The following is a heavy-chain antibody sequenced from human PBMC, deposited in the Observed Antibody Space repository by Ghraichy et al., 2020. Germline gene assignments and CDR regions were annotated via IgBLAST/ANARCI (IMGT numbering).Heavy chain of an antibody. CDR1: VGSFSGYY. Sequence: TLSLTCAVYVGSFSGYYWSWIRQPPGKGLEWIGEINHSGSTNYNPSLRSRVTISLDTSKNQFSLTLRSVTAADTAVYYCARGGYCSSTSCFLKWFDPWGQGTLV. D-gene: IGHD2-2*01. J-gene: IGHJ5*02. V-gene: IGHV4-34*01. CDR3: ARGGYCSSTSCFLKWFDP. CDR2: INHSGST.